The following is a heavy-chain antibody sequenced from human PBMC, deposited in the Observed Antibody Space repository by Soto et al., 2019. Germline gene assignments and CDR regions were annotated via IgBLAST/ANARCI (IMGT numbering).Heavy chain of an antibody. D-gene: IGHD3-10*01. Sequence: QVQLQQWGAGLLKPSETLSLTCTVYGGSFSRYHWNWIRQAPGKGLEWIGEIHHDGGTNYSPSLEGRVTISVDTSKNEFSLKLSSVTAADTGVYYCARGYGEEWPTSHFWGQGTLVTVSS. CDR3: ARGYGEEWPTSHF. CDR1: GGSFSRYH. J-gene: IGHJ4*02. CDR2: IHHDGGT. V-gene: IGHV4-34*01.